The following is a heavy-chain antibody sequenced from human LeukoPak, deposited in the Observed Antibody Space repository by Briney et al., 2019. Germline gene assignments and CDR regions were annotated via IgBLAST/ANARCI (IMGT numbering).Heavy chain of an antibody. CDR1: GGSISSSGYS. V-gene: IGHV4-39*01. Sequence: PSETLSLTCSVSGGSISSSGYSWGWIRQPPGKGLQWIGSMYYSGSSYYNPSLKSRVTISVDTSKNQFSLKLSSVTAADTAVYYCARHSPWEPFDYWGQGTLVTVSS. CDR3: ARHSPWEPFDY. D-gene: IGHD1-26*01. J-gene: IGHJ4*02. CDR2: MYYSGSS.